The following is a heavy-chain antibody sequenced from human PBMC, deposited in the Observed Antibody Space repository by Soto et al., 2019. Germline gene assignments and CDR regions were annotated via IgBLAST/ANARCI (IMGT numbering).Heavy chain of an antibody. D-gene: IGHD2-2*01. V-gene: IGHV5-10-1*01. CDR3: ARHDCSSTSCYGFRDWFDP. CDR1: GYSFTSYW. CDR2: IDPSDSYT. J-gene: IGHJ5*02. Sequence: PGESLKISCKGSGYSFTSYWISWVRQMPGKGLEWMGRIDPSDSYTNYSPSFQGHVTISADKSTSTAYLQWSSLKASDTAMYYCARHDCSSTSCYGFRDWFDPWGQGTLVTVSS.